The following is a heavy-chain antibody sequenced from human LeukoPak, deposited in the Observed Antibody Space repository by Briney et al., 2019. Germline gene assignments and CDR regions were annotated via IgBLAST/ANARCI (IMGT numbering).Heavy chain of an antibody. CDR2: ISAYNGNT. V-gene: IGHV1-18*01. Sequence: GASVKVSCKASGGTFSSYAISWVRQAPGQGLEWMGWISAYNGNTNYAQKLQGRVTMTTDTSTSTAYMELRSLRSDDTAVYYCARGGEGYYDSSGYYYQDYWGQGTLVTVSS. D-gene: IGHD3-22*01. CDR1: GGTFSSYA. CDR3: ARGGEGYYDSSGYYYQDY. J-gene: IGHJ4*02.